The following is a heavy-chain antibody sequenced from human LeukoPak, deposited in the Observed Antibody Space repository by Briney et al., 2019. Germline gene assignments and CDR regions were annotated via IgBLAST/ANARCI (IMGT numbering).Heavy chain of an antibody. CDR1: GYTFAGYY. D-gene: IGHD6-13*01. CDR3: ARDQAAAGTDYYYYMDV. V-gene: IGHV1-46*01. CDR2: INPSGGST. Sequence: VSWKVSGYTFAGYYMNWVWQAHRQRIEWMGIINPSGGSTSYAQKFQGRVTMTRDMSTSTVYMELSSLRSEDTAVYYCARDQAAAGTDYYYYMDVWGKGTTVTVSS. J-gene: IGHJ6*03.